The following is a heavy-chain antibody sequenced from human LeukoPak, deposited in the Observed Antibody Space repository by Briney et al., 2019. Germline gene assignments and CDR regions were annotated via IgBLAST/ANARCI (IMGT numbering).Heavy chain of an antibody. CDR3: AKRSELRNSNYFDN. D-gene: IGHD3-10*01. V-gene: IGHV3-30-3*02. J-gene: IGHJ4*02. CDR2: ISYDGSNK. Sequence: GGSLRLSCAASGFAFSSYGMHWVRQAPGKGLEWVAVISYDGSNKYYADSVKGRFTISRDNSKNTLYLQMNSLRAEDTAVYYCAKRSELRNSNYFDNWGQGTLVTVSS. CDR1: GFAFSSYG.